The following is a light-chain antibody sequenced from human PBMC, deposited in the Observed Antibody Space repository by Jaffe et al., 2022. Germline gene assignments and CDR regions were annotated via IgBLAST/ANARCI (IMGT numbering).Light chain of an antibody. CDR2: ENN. Sequence: QSVLTQPPSVSAAPGQKVTISCSGSSSNIGNNYVSWYQQLPGTAPKLLIYENNKRPSGIPDRFSGSKSGTSATLGITGLQTGDEADYYCGTWDSSLSAGDAVFGGGTQLTVL. CDR3: GTWDSSLSAGDAV. J-gene: IGLJ7*01. V-gene: IGLV1-51*02. CDR1: SSNIGNNY.